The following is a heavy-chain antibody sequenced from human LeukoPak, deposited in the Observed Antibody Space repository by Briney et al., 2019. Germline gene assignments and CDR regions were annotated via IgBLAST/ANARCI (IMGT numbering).Heavy chain of an antibody. V-gene: IGHV4-34*01. CDR2: INHSGST. CDR1: GGSFSGYY. CDR3: ASHYYDSSGIRVDY. Sequence: SETLSLTCAVSGGSFSGYYWSWIRQPPGKGLEWIGEINHSGSTNYNPSLKSRVTISVDTSKNQFSLKLSSVTAADTAVYYCASHYYDSSGIRVDYWGQGTLVTVSS. D-gene: IGHD3-22*01. J-gene: IGHJ4*02.